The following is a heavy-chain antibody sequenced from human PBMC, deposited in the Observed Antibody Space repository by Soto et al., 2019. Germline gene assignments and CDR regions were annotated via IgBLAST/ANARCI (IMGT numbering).Heavy chain of an antibody. CDR3: ARAWFGELDWFDP. J-gene: IGHJ5*02. Sequence: SLRLSCAASGFTFSSYWMSWVRQAPGKGLEWVANIKQDGSEKYYVDSVKGRFTISRDNAKNSLYLQMNSLRAEDTAVYYCARAWFGELDWFDPWGQGTLVTVPQ. CDR2: IKQDGSEK. D-gene: IGHD3-10*01. CDR1: GFTFSSYW. V-gene: IGHV3-7*01.